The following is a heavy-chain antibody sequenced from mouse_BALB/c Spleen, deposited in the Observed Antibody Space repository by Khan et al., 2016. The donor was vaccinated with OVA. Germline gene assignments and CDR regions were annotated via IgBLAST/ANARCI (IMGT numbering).Heavy chain of an antibody. V-gene: IGHV1-9*01. CDR2: ILPGSGST. J-gene: IGHJ4*01. Sequence: QVQLKQSGAELMKPGASVKISCKATGYTFSSYWTERVKQRPGHGLAWIGEILPGSGSTNYNEKFKAKATFTADTSSNTAYMQLSSLTTEDSAGYYCARPPCYHYGRNHGYAMDYWGQGTSGTVAS. CDR1: GYTFSSYW. CDR3: ARPPCYHYGRNHGYAMDY. D-gene: IGHD1-1*01.